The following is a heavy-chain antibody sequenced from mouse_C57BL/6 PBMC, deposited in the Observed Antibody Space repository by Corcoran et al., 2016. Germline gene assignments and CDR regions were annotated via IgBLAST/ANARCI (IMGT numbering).Heavy chain of an antibody. CDR3: SRKLATYYFVY. CDR1: GYTFTDYY. J-gene: IGHJ2*01. Sequence: EVQLQQSGPELVKPGASVKISCKASGYTFTDYYMNWVKQSHGKSLEWIGDINPNNGGTSYNQKFKGKATLTVDKSSSTAYMELRSLTSEDSAVYYCSRKLATYYFVYGGEGTAITASS. D-gene: IGHD1-1*01. V-gene: IGHV1-26*01. CDR2: INPNNGGT.